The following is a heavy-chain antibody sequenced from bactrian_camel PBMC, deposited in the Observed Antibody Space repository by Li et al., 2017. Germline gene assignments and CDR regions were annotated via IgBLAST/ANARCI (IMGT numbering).Heavy chain of an antibody. V-gene: IGHV3S53*01. J-gene: IGHJ4*01. CDR2: IDSDNST. CDR1: GDTSSGHC. CDR3: TFGWGSLDL. Sequence: HVQLVESGGGTVQAGGSLRLSCIASGDTSSGHCMGWFRQAPGKEREGVASIDSDNSTTYGESVKGRFTVSRDNAKSTVSLQMNSLQPEDTAVYYCTFGWGSLDLRGPGTQVTVS. D-gene: IGHD2*01.